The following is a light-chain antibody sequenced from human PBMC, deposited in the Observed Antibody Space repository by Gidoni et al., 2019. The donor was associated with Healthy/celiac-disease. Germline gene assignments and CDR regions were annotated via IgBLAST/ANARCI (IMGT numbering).Light chain of an antibody. V-gene: IGKV1-39*01. CDR2: AAS. Sequence: DIQMTQSPSSLSASVGDRVTITCRASQSISSYINWYQQKPGKAPKLLIYAASSLQSGVPSRFRGSGSGTEFTLTISSLQPEDFATYYGQQSYSTPIYTFGQGTRLEIK. J-gene: IGKJ2*01. CDR3: QQSYSTPIYT. CDR1: QSISSY.